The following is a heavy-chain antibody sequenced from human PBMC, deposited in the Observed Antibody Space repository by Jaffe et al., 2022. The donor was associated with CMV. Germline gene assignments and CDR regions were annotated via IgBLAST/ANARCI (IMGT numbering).Heavy chain of an antibody. CDR2: IYSNENQ. CDR3: AHRPYDSFGSTFFDF. Sequence: QITLRESGPTLVKPTQTLTLTCTFSGFSLSTSGVGVAWIRQPPGKALEWLAHIYSNENQRHNPSLKSRLTVTKDTSKNQVVLTMTNMDPADTATYYCAHRPYDSFGSTFFDFWGQGTLVTVSS. D-gene: IGHD3-22*01. CDR1: GFSLSTSGVG. V-gene: IGHV2-5*01. J-gene: IGHJ4*02.